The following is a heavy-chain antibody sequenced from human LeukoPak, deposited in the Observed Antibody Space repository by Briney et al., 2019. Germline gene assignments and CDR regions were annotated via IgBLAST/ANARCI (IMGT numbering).Heavy chain of an antibody. V-gene: IGHV3-49*04. CDR1: GFTFGDYA. CDR2: IRSKAYGGTT. Sequence: PGGSLRLSCTASGFTFGDYAMSWVRQAPGKGLEWVGFIRSKAYGGTTEYAASVKGRFTISRDDSKSIAYLQMNSLKTEDTAVYYCTRGEGSYDSSGYCHYWGQGTLVTVSS. D-gene: IGHD3-22*01. CDR3: TRGEGSYDSSGYCHY. J-gene: IGHJ4*02.